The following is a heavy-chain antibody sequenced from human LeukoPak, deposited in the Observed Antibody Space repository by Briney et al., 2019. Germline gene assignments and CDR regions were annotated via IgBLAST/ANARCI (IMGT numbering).Heavy chain of an antibody. J-gene: IGHJ4*02. V-gene: IGHV1-46*01. Sequence: GASVKVSCKASGYTFTSYYMHWVRQAPGQGLEWMGIINPSGGSTSYAQKFQGRVTITRDMSTSTVYMELSSLRSEDTAVYYCARDGYFYDSSGYYYPLDYWGQGTLVTVSS. CDR3: ARDGYFYDSSGYYYPLDY. CDR2: INPSGGST. D-gene: IGHD3-22*01. CDR1: GYTFTSYY.